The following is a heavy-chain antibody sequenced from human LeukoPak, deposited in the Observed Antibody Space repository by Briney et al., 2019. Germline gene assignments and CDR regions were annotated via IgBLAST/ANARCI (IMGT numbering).Heavy chain of an antibody. J-gene: IGHJ4*02. CDR3: ARLSYDSGTHYTCYEY. V-gene: IGHV3-48*01. CDR2: ISSSSSTI. Sequence: PGGSLRLSCAAPGFTFSSYSMNRVRQAPGKGLEWGSYISSSSSTIYYADSVKGRFTISRDNAKNSLYLQMNSLRADDTAVYYCARLSYDSGTHYTCYEYWGQGTLVTVSS. CDR1: GFTFSSYS. D-gene: IGHD3-10*01.